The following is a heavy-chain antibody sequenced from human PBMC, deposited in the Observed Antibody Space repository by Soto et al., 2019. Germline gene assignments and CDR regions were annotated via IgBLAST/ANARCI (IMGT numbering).Heavy chain of an antibody. CDR2: FFIGGNT. V-gene: IGHV4-39*01. J-gene: IGHJ4*02. CDR1: GGSISSSTYY. CDR3: ARRHGLDIDADD. D-gene: IGHD3-9*01. Sequence: PSETLSLTCTVSGGSISSSTYYWGWMRQPPGKGLEWIASFFIGGNTYYNPSLKSQVTISVDTSKNQFSLKLSSVTAADTAVYWWARRHGLDIDADDWGQGILVTVAS.